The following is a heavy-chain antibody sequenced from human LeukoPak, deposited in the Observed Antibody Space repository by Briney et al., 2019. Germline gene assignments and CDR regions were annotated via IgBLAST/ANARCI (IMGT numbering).Heavy chain of an antibody. D-gene: IGHD2-2*01. CDR1: GFSFSSYA. CDR3: AKARISSTSCYEY. J-gene: IGHJ4*02. V-gene: IGHV3-23*01. Sequence: PGGSLRLSCAASGFSFSSYAMSWVRQAPGKGLEWVSVISGSGGSTYYADSVKGRFTISSDNSKNTVYLQMNSLRAEDTALYYCAKARISSTSCYEYWGQGTLVTVSS. CDR2: ISGSGGST.